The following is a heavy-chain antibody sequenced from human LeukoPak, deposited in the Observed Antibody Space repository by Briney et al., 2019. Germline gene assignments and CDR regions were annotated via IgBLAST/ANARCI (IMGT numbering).Heavy chain of an antibody. CDR2: ISWNSASI. CDR3: AKDKAPLYSGYDWDLDF. V-gene: IGHV3-9*01. Sequence: PGRSLRLSCAASGFTFHHYAIHWVRPVPGKGLEWVSGISWNSASIGYADSVKGRFTISRDNAKNSVYLQMNSLRAEDTAFYYCAKDKAPLYSGYDWDLDFWGQGTLVTVSS. D-gene: IGHD5-12*01. J-gene: IGHJ4*02. CDR1: GFTFHHYA.